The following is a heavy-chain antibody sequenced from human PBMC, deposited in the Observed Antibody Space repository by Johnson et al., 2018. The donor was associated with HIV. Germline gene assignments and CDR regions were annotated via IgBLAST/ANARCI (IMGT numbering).Heavy chain of an antibody. V-gene: IGHV3-66*01. Sequence: MLLVESGGGLVQPGGSLRLSCAVSGFTVKSNYINWVRQAPGKGLECVSGIYSGGRTYYADSVKGRFTISRDNSQNTLYLQMNSLRAEDTAVYYCARAPRPDAFDIWGQGTMVTVSS. CDR3: ARAPRPDAFDI. J-gene: IGHJ3*02. CDR2: IYSGGRT. CDR1: GFTVKSNY.